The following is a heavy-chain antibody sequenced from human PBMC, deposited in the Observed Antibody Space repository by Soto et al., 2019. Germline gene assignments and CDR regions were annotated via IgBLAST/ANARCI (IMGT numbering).Heavy chain of an antibody. CDR3: AKYSSSSHCYYYGMYV. J-gene: IGHJ6*02. V-gene: IGHV3-30*18. Sequence: SLRLSCAASGFTFSSYGMHRVRQAPGQGLERVAVISYDGSNKYYADSVKGRFTISRDNSKNTLYLQMNSLRAEATAVSYCAKYSSSSHCYYYGMYVWGQGPTVTV. D-gene: IGHD6-6*01. CDR1: GFTFSSYG. CDR2: ISYDGSNK.